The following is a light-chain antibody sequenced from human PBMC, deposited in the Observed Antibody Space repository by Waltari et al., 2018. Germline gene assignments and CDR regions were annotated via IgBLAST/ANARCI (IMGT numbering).Light chain of an antibody. CDR1: QSITGY. CDR2: AAS. V-gene: IGKV1-39*01. Sequence: DIQMTQSPSSLSASIGDRVNITCRESQSITGYVNWYQQKPGKAPHLLIYAASGLQSEVPSRFSGGGSGTDITLTISILQPEAVTTYYCQQSYRAPHTFDGGTKVDVK. CDR3: QQSYRAPHT. J-gene: IGKJ4*01.